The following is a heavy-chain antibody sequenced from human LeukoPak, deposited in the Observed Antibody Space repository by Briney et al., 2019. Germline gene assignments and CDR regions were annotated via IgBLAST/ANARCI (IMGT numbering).Heavy chain of an antibody. J-gene: IGHJ6*02. Sequence: PSETLSLTCTVSGGSISSYYWSWIPQPPGKGLEWIGYIYYSGSTNYNPSLKSRVTISVDTSKNQFSLKLSSVTAADAAVYYSARDRELGIAAGCIGYYYYGMDVWGQGTTVTVSS. CDR3: ARDRELGIAAGCIGYYYYGMDV. V-gene: IGHV4-59*01. CDR1: GGSISSYY. D-gene: IGHD6-13*01. CDR2: IYYSGST.